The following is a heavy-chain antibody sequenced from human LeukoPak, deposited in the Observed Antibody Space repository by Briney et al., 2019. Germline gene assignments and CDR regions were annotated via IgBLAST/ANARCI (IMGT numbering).Heavy chain of an antibody. CDR2: ISGSGGTT. J-gene: IGHJ5*02. Sequence: GGSLRLSCAASGFTFNNYAMSWVRQAPGKGLEWVSAISGSGGTTYYADSVKGRFTFSRDNSKNTLYLQMNSLRAEDTAVYYCAKDYCSGGSCYGFDPWGQGTLVTVSS. V-gene: IGHV3-23*01. CDR1: GFTFNNYA. CDR3: AKDYCSGGSCYGFDP. D-gene: IGHD2-15*01.